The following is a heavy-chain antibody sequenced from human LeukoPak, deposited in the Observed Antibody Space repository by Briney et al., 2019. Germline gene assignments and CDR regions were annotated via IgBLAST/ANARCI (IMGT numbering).Heavy chain of an antibody. CDR3: ARVEYCSRTSCAYYYYYYMDV. Sequence: SETLSLTCAVYGGSFSGYYWSWIRQPPGKGLEWIGEINHSGSTNYNPSLKSRVTISVDTSKNQFSLKLSSVTAADTAVYYCARVEYCSRTSCAYYYYYYMDVWGKGTTVTVSS. CDR2: INHSGST. V-gene: IGHV4-34*01. D-gene: IGHD2-2*01. J-gene: IGHJ6*03. CDR1: GGSFSGYY.